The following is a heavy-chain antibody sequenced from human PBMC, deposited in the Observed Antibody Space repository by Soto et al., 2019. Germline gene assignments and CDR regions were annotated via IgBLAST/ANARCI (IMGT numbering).Heavy chain of an antibody. CDR3: ARTVVASYYFDY. Sequence: QVQLVQSGAEVKKPGASVKVSCKASGYTFTNYGISWVRQAPGQGLEWMGGISAYNGNTNYAQRLQGRVTMTTDTATSTDSMELRSLRSDDTAVYYCARTVVASYYFDYWGQETLVTVYS. CDR1: GYTFTNYG. V-gene: IGHV1-18*01. D-gene: IGHD2-15*01. J-gene: IGHJ4*02. CDR2: ISAYNGNT.